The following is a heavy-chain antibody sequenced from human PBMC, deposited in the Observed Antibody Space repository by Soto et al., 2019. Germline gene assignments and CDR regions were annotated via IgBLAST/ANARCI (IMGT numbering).Heavy chain of an antibody. D-gene: IGHD3-22*01. J-gene: IGHJ4*02. V-gene: IGHV4-30-4*01. CDR2: IYYSGST. CDR1: GGSISSGDYY. Sequence: PSQTRSLTCTVSGGSISSGDYYWSWIRQPPWKGLEWIGYIYYSGSTYYNPSLKSRVTISVDTSKNQFSLKLSSVTAADTAVYYCAARRDYYDSSGYSFDYWGQGXLVTVYS. CDR3: AARRDYYDSSGYSFDY.